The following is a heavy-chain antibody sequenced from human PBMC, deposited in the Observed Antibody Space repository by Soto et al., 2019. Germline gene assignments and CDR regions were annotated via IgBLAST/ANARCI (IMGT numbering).Heavy chain of an antibody. Sequence: PSETLSLTCTVSGGPISSYYWSWIRQPPGKGLEWIGYIYYSGSTNYNPSLKSRITISVDTSKNQFSLKLSSVTAADTAVYYCARWGTAIAVAGTGVDYYYGMDVWGQGTTVTV. CDR3: ARWGTAIAVAGTGVDYYYGMDV. D-gene: IGHD6-19*01. CDR2: IYYSGST. J-gene: IGHJ6*02. V-gene: IGHV4-59*01. CDR1: GGPISSYY.